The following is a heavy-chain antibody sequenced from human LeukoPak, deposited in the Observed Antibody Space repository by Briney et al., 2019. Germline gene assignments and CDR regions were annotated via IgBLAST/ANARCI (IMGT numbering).Heavy chain of an antibody. J-gene: IGHJ6*03. CDR2: IYTSGST. D-gene: IGHD3-10*01. CDR1: GDSISSGSYY. V-gene: IGHV4-61*02. Sequence: KASETLSLTCTVSGDSISSGSYYWSWIRQPAGKGLEWIGRIYTSGSTNYNPSLKSRVTISVDTSKNQFSLKLSSVTAADTAVYYCASQAYYYGSGSYLRYYYMDVWGKGTTVTISS. CDR3: ASQAYYYGSGSYLRYYYMDV.